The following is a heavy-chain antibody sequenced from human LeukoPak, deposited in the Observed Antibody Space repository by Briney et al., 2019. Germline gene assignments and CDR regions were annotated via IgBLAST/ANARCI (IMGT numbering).Heavy chain of an antibody. J-gene: IGHJ4*02. V-gene: IGHV4-39*01. CDR3: ARLGGRYYYDSSGYLRPYFDY. CDR1: GDSISTSYY. D-gene: IGHD3-22*01. Sequence: SETLCLTCTVSGDSISTSYYWGWIRQPPGKGLEGIGIIYYSGSTYYNPSLKSRVTISVDTSKNQFSLKLSSVTAADTAVYYCARLGGRYYYDSSGYLRPYFDYWGQGTLVTVSS. CDR2: IYYSGST.